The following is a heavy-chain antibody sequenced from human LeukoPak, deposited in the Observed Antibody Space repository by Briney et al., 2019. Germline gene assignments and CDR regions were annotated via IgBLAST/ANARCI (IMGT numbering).Heavy chain of an antibody. CDR1: GFTFSDSS. Sequence: PGGSRRLSCAVSGFTFSDSSMTWVRQAPGKGPEWVAKMHEDGGEKRYVDSVKGRFTISRDNAKNSLYLQMNGLRAEDTAVYYCATGGAQGGYFPYWGQGALVTVSS. CDR3: ATGGAQGGYFPY. V-gene: IGHV3-7*01. D-gene: IGHD5-18*01. J-gene: IGHJ4*02. CDR2: MHEDGGEK.